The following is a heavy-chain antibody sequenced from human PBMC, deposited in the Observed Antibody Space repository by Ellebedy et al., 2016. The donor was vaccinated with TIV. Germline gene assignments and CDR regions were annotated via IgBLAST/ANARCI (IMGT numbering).Heavy chain of an antibody. J-gene: IGHJ4*02. CDR3: ARGPYSSAPFDY. CDR2: IYYSGSA. D-gene: IGHD6-25*01. Sequence: MPGGSLRLSCTVSGGSISNSDYYWNWIRQPPGKGLEWIGSIYYSGSAYYNPSLKSRVTISVDTSKNQFSLKLSSVTAADTAVYYCARGPYSSAPFDYWGQGTLVTVSS. CDR1: GGSISNSDYY. V-gene: IGHV4-39*07.